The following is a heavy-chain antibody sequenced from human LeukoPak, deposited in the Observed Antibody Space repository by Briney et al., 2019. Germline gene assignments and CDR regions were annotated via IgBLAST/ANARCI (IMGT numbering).Heavy chain of an antibody. J-gene: IGHJ4*02. CDR3: AAHVNDAGDFGY. CDR1: GFTFSSYW. D-gene: IGHD2-8*01. Sequence: GGSLRLSCAASGFTFSSYWMTWVRQAPEKGLEWVANIKQDGSEKYYVDSVKGRLTISRDNAKISLFLQMNNLRAEDTAVYYCAAHVNDAGDFGYWGQGTLVAVSS. V-gene: IGHV3-7*01. CDR2: IKQDGSEK.